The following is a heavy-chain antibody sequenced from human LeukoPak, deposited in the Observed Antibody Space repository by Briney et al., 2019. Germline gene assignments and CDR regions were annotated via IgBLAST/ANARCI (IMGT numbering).Heavy chain of an antibody. CDR1: GGSFSGYY. J-gene: IGHJ3*02. CDR3: ARLTYYYDSSGYYSTQDDAFDI. D-gene: IGHD3-22*01. V-gene: IGHV4-34*01. CDR2: INHSGST. Sequence: SETLSLTCAVYGGSFSGYYWSWIRQPPGKGLEWIGEINHSGSTNYNPSLKSRVTILVDTSKNQFSLKLSSVTAADTAVYYCARLTYYYDSSGYYSTQDDAFDIWGQGTMVTVSS.